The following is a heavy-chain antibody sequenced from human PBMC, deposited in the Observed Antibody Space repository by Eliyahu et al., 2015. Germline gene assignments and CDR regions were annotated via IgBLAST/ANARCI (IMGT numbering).Heavy chain of an antibody. V-gene: IGHV3-9*01. CDR1: GFNFDDYF. J-gene: IGHJ3*02. CDR2: ISWNSGNT. CDR3: AKDCHWRGIGAFDI. D-gene: IGHD2-8*02. Sequence: EVQLVESGGGLVQPGGSLRLXCAAXGFNFDDYFMXWVRQXPGKGLEWVSVISWNSGNTGYADSVKGRFTXSRDNAKNSLYLQMNSLGPEDTAFYYCAKDCHWRGIGAFDIWGRGTMVTVSS.